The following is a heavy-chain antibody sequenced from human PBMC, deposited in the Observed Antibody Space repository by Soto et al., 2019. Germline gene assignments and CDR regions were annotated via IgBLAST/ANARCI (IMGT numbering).Heavy chain of an antibody. D-gene: IGHD6-19*01. V-gene: IGHV1-69*06. Sequence: QVQLVQSGAEVKKPGSSVKVSCKASGGTFSSYAISWVRQGPGQGLEWMGGIIPIFGTANYAQTVQGRVTITADKSTSTTYMELSSLSSEDTAVYYCARDQVAGHYFDYWGQGTLVTVSS. CDR2: IIPIFGTA. CDR3: ARDQVAGHYFDY. J-gene: IGHJ4*02. CDR1: GGTFSSYA.